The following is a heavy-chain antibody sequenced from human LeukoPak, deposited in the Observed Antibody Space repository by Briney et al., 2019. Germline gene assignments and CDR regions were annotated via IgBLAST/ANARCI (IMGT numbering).Heavy chain of an antibody. CDR3: ARRSCSGGSCYSSDY. V-gene: IGHV1-8*01. D-gene: IGHD2-15*01. J-gene: IGHJ4*02. CDR1: GYTFTSYD. CDR2: MNPNSGNT. Sequence: ASVKVSCKASGYTFTSYDINWVRQATGQGLEGMGWMNPNSGNTGYAQKFQGRVTMTRNTSISTAYMELSSLRSEDTAVYYCARRSCSGGSCYSSDYWGQGTLVTVSS.